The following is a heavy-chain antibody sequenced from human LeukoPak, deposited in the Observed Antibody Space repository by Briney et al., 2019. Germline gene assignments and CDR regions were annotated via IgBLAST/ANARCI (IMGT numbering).Heavy chain of an antibody. V-gene: IGHV3-23*01. Sequence: PGGSLRLSCAASGFTFSSYAMSWVRQAPGKGLEWVSTISGTGGTPYYADSVKGRFTISRDNSKETLYLQMNSLRAEDTAVYFCARKGGPDGYNYGYWGQGTLVTVSS. CDR2: ISGTGGTP. CDR1: GFTFSSYA. D-gene: IGHD5-24*01. J-gene: IGHJ4*02. CDR3: ARKGGPDGYNYGY.